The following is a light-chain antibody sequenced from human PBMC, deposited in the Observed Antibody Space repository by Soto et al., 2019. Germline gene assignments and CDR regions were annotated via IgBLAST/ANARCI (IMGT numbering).Light chain of an antibody. CDR1: SSDVGGYNY. Sequence: QSALTQPASVSGSPGQSITISCTGTSSDVGGYNYVSWYQQYPGKAPKLMIYAVSSRPSGVSNRFSGSKSGNTASLTISGLQAEDEADYHCSSYTPCITYVFGTGIKLTVL. CDR3: SSYTPCITYV. CDR2: AVS. J-gene: IGLJ1*01. V-gene: IGLV2-14*03.